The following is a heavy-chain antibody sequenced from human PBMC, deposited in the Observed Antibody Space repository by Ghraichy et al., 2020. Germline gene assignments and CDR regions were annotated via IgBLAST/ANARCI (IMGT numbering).Heavy chain of an antibody. Sequence: SETLSLTCAVYGGSFSGYYWSWIRQPPGKGLEWIGEINHSGSTNYNPSLKSRVTISVDTSKNQFSLKLSSVTAADTAVYYCARGRDRLGYCSSTSCGYYYDGMDVGGQGTTVTVSS. CDR3: ARGRDRLGYCSSTSCGYYYDGMDV. CDR1: GGSFSGYY. CDR2: INHSGST. J-gene: IGHJ6*02. V-gene: IGHV4-34*01. D-gene: IGHD2-2*01.